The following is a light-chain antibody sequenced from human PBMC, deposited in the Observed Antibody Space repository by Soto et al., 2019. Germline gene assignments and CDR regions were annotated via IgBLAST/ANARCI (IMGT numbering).Light chain of an antibody. Sequence: EIVLTQSPATLSLSPGERATLSCRASQSVSSYLAWYQQNPGQAPRLLIYDASNRATGIPARFSGSGSGTDFTLTSGSLEHEDFAVYYCQQRSNWPTFGQGTKVEIK. CDR2: DAS. CDR3: QQRSNWPT. CDR1: QSVSSY. J-gene: IGKJ1*01. V-gene: IGKV3-11*01.